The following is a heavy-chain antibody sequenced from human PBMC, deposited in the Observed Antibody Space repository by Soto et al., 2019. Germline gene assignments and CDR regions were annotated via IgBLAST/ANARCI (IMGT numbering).Heavy chain of an antibody. D-gene: IGHD3-9*01. Sequence: SETLCLSCTVSGGSVSSSSYYWGWVRQPPGKGLEWIGSVYYSGSTYYNPSLESRVTISVDKSKNQFSLKLMSLSAADTAVYYCGRLEGLATISYYFDYWGQGALVTVSS. CDR3: GRLEGLATISYYFDY. V-gene: IGHV4-39*01. J-gene: IGHJ4*02. CDR2: VYYSGST. CDR1: GGSVSSSSYY.